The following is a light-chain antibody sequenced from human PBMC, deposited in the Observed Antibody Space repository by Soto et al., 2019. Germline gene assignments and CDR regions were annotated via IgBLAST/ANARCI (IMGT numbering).Light chain of an antibody. V-gene: IGLV2-14*01. CDR1: SSDVGGYNY. CDR2: EVS. Sequence: QSALTQPASVSGSPGQSITISCTGTSSDVGGYNYVSWYQQHPGKAPKLIIYEVSNRPSGVSNRFSGSKSGNTASLTISGLQAEDDADYYCNSYTSKSTGVFGPGTKVTVL. J-gene: IGLJ1*01. CDR3: NSYTSKSTGV.